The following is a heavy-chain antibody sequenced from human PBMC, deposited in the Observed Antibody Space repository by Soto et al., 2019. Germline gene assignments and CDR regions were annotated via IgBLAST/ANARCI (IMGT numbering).Heavy chain of an antibody. CDR3: ARSDYGEYVFYY. Sequence: SETLSLPCTVSGGSISSYYWSWIRQPPGKGLEWIGYIYYSGSTNYNPSLKSRVTISVDTSKNQFSLKLSSVTAADTAVYYCARSDYGEYVFYYGARGTLVPVPS. D-gene: IGHD4-17*01. CDR1: GGSISSYY. V-gene: IGHV4-59*01. J-gene: IGHJ4*02. CDR2: IYYSGST.